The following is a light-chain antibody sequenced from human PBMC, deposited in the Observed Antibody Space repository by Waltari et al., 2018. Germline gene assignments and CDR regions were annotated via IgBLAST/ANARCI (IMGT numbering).Light chain of an antibody. CDR3: HQYAAAPLT. CDR2: DAV. V-gene: IGKV3-20*01. J-gene: IGKJ4*01. Sequence: ENVLTQSPGTLSLSPGERATVSCWASHSVGRDFVAWFQKKVGQAPRLLIYDAVTRATGVPDRFSGSGTGTDFSLTISGLEPEDSAVYYCHQYAAAPLTFGGGTKVEI. CDR1: HSVGRDF.